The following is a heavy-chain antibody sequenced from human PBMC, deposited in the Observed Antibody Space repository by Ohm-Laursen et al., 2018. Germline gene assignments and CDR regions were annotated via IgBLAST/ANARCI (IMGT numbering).Heavy chain of an antibody. V-gene: IGHV4-59*01. CDR2: IYYTGST. Sequence: PGTLSLTWTVSGGSISSYYWSWIRQPPGKGLEWIGYIYYTGSTNYNPSLKSRVTMSVDTSKNRFSLKLSSVTAADTAVYFCARDPGMVYANGYFDYWGQGTLVTVSS. J-gene: IGHJ4*02. CDR1: GGSISSYY. CDR3: ARDPGMVYANGYFDY. D-gene: IGHD2-8*01.